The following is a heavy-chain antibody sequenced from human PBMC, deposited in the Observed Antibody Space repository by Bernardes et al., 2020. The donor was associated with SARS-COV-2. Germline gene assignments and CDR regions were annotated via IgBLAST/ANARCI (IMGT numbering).Heavy chain of an antibody. Sequence: GGSLRLSCAASGFTFSIYAMSWVRQAPGKGLEWVSVISVSGGITYYADSVKGRFTISRDNSKNTLFLQMNSLRAEDTAVYYCAKDLEDGGAGSYPSFDYWGQGTLVTVSS. CDR3: AKDLEDGGAGSYPSFDY. CDR1: GFTFSIYA. CDR2: ISVSGGIT. V-gene: IGHV3-23*01. D-gene: IGHD3-10*01. J-gene: IGHJ4*02.